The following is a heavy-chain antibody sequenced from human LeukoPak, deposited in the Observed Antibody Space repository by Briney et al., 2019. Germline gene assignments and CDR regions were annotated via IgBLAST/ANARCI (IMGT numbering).Heavy chain of an antibody. D-gene: IGHD1-1*01. CDR3: ARDPLSTNDFDI. J-gene: IGHJ3*02. Sequence: SETLSLTCTVSGGSITNSYWKWIRQSPGKGLEWIGYINYSGSTNYNPSLKSRVTISVDTSKNQFSLKLSSVTAADTAVYFCARDPLSTNDFDIWGQGTMVTVSS. V-gene: IGHV4-59*01. CDR2: INYSGST. CDR1: GGSITNSY.